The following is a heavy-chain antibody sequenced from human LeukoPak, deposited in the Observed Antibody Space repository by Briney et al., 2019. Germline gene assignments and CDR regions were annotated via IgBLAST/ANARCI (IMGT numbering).Heavy chain of an antibody. J-gene: IGHJ4*02. D-gene: IGHD2-15*01. Sequence: GGSLRLSCAASGFTFSSYSMNWVRQAPGKGLEWVSSISSSSSYIYYADSVKGRFTISRDNSKNTLYLQMNSLRAEDTAVYYCASLSGSSTFDYWGQGTLVTVSS. CDR1: GFTFSSYS. CDR3: ASLSGSSTFDY. CDR2: ISSSSSYI. V-gene: IGHV3-21*01.